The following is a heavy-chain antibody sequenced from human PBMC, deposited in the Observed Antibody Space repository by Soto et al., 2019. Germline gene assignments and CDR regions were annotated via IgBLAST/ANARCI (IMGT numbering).Heavy chain of an antibody. D-gene: IGHD3-22*01. J-gene: IGHJ4*02. CDR1: GGSISSYY. V-gene: IGHV4-59*01. CDR3: ARDNGRENYYDSSGYWYYFDY. Sequence: SGTLSLTCTVSGGSISSYYWSWIRQPPGKGLEWIGYIYYSGSTNYNPSLKSRVTISVGTSKNQFSLKLSSVTAADTAVYYCARDNGRENYYDSSGYWYYFDYWGQGTLVTVS. CDR2: IYYSGST.